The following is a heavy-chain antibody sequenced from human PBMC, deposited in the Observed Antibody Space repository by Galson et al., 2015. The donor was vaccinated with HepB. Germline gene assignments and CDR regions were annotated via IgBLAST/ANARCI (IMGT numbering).Heavy chain of an antibody. CDR1: GFTFSTYA. D-gene: IGHD6-19*01. Sequence: SLRLSCAASGFTFSTYAIHWVRQAPGKGLEWVALISSNGTNKYYADSVKGRVTISRDNSKNTVFLQMNSLRVEDTAVYYCARDPLLAVAGYFDHWGQGTLVTVSS. J-gene: IGHJ4*02. V-gene: IGHV3-30*04. CDR2: ISSNGTNK. CDR3: ARDPLLAVAGYFDH.